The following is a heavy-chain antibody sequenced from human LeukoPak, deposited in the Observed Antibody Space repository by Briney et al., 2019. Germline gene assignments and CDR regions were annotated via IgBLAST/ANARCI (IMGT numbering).Heavy chain of an antibody. CDR1: GYSLSSGYY. D-gene: IGHD4-11*01. CDR2: IYHSGST. J-gene: IGHJ6*03. V-gene: IGHV4-38-2*02. CDR3: ARVGGYSNHYYYMDV. Sequence: SETPSLTCTVSGYSLSSGYYWGWVRPPPGKGLEWIGGIYHSGSTYYNPSLKSRVTISVDTSKNQFSLKLSSVTAADTAVYYCARVGGYSNHYYYMDVWGKGTTVTVSS.